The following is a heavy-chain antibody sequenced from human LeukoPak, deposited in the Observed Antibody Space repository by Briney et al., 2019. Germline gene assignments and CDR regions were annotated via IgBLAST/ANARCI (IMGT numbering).Heavy chain of an antibody. J-gene: IGHJ3*02. V-gene: IGHV3-30-3*01. CDR2: ISDDGTNK. Sequence: AGGSLRLSCKASGFTFSSYPMVWVRQAPGKGLEWVAIISDDGTNKYYADSVKGRFTISRDDSNNTVYLQMNSLRVDDTAIYFCARGKFFDIWGQGTMVTVSS. CDR1: GFTFSSYP. CDR3: ARGKFFDI.